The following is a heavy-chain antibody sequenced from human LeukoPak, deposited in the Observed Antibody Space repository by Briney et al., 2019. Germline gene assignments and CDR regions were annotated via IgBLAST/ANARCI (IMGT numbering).Heavy chain of an antibody. Sequence: SGGSLRLSCVGSGYSLRRYEVSCVREARGKGVEWVSHISESGATTYYADSVKGRLTISRENAKNTLYLQMTSLSAEDTAVYYGARDRGSGTGPASSAFDLWGQGTLVIVSS. J-gene: IGHJ3*01. V-gene: IGHV3-48*03. CDR3: ARDRGSGTGPASSAFDL. CDR1: GYSLRRYE. CDR2: ISESGATT. D-gene: IGHD2-2*01.